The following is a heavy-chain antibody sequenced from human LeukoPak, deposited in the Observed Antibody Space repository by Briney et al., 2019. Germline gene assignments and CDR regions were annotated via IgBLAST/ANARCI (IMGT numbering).Heavy chain of an antibody. Sequence: PSETLSLTCTVSNGSINHYYWTWIRQPPGKGLEWIGFIYYSGITDHDSSLNSRVTFSLDTAKSQISLQLSSVTAADTATYYCARGVGIQRWSFFLDHWGQGILVSVSS. CDR2: IYYSGIT. V-gene: IGHV4-59*01. CDR3: ARGVGIQRWSFFLDH. CDR1: NGSINHYY. J-gene: IGHJ4*02. D-gene: IGHD5-18*01.